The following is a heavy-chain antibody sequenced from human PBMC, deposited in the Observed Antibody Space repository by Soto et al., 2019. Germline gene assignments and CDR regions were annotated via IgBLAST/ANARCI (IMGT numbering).Heavy chain of an antibody. V-gene: IGHV3-23*01. CDR2: ISGSGGST. Sequence: GGSLRLSCAASGFTFSSYALSWVRQAPGKGLEWVSAISGSGGSTYYADSVKGRFTISRDNSQNTLYLQMNSLRAEDTAVYYCANIFNWKYFDYWGQGTLVTVSS. CDR1: GFTFSSYA. J-gene: IGHJ4*02. CDR3: ANIFNWKYFDY. D-gene: IGHD1-1*01.